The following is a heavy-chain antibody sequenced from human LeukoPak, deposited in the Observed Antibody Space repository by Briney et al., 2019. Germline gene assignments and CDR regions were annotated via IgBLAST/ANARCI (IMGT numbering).Heavy chain of an antibody. CDR3: TVVAWAFDY. CDR2: ISAYNGNT. Sequence: ASLKDACKASCYTFNSYGNSWVRQARGQGIEWMGWISAYNGNTNYAQKLQGRVTMTTDTSTSTAYMELRSLRSDDTAVYYCTVVAWAFDYWGQGTLVTLSS. V-gene: IGHV1-18*04. J-gene: IGHJ4*02. D-gene: IGHD2-15*01. CDR1: CYTFNSYG.